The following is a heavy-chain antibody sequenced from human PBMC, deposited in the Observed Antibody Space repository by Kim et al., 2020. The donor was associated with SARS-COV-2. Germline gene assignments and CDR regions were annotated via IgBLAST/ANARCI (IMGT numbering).Heavy chain of an antibody. J-gene: IGHJ6*02. V-gene: IGHV3-11*05. CDR1: GFTFSDYY. Sequence: GGSLRLSCAASGFTFSDYYMSWIRQAPGKGLEWVSYISSSSSYTNYADSVKGRFTISRDNAKNSLYLQMNSLRAEDTAVYYCAREMTTVTHHTPYGMDVWGQGTTVTVSS. D-gene: IGHD4-17*01. CDR2: ISSSSSYT. CDR3: AREMTTVTHHTPYGMDV.